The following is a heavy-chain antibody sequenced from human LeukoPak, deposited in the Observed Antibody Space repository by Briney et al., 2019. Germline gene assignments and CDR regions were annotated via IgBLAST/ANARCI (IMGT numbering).Heavy chain of an antibody. Sequence: GGSLRLSCAASGFTFSSYGLHWVRQAPGKGLEGVAFIRYDGSNKYNADSVKGQFTISRDNSKNTLLLQMNSLRAEDTAVYYCAKGVVAAAAHNWFDPWGQGTLVTVSS. CDR3: AKGVVAAAAHNWFDP. CDR1: GFTFSSYG. J-gene: IGHJ5*02. V-gene: IGHV3-30*02. CDR2: IRYDGSNK. D-gene: IGHD6-13*01.